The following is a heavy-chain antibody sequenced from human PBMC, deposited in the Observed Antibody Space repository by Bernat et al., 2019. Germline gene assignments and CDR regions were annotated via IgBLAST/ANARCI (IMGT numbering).Heavy chain of an antibody. D-gene: IGHD2-15*01. J-gene: IGHJ4*02. CDR1: GFTFSSSW. CDR2: INQYESEK. CDR3: ARDHQGRFDY. Sequence: EVQLVESGGGLVQPGGSLRLSCAASGFTFSSSWMTWVRQAPGKGLEGVANINQYESEKYFVDSVKGRFTISRDNAKNSLYLQMNSLRAEDTAVYYCARDHQGRFDYWGQGTLVTVSS. V-gene: IGHV3-7*01.